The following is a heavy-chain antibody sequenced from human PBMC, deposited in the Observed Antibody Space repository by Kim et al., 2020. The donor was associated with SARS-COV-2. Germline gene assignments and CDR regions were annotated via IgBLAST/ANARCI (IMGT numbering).Heavy chain of an antibody. V-gene: IGHV3-23*01. J-gene: IGHJ5*02. CDR1: GFTLGFRSFA. Sequence: GGSLRLSCTVSGFTLGFRSFAFVWVRQAPGKGLEWISAVSAGGDTTFYADSVKGRFTVSRDNSKSIMYLQMDRLRADDTAIYYCAKDTVLCRGSDCSHPWGQGTRVTVPS. CDR3: AKDTVLCRGSDCSHP. CDR2: VSAGGDTT. D-gene: IGHD2-15*01.